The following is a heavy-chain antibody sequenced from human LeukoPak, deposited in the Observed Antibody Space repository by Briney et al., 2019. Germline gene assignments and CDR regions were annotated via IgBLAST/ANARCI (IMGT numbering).Heavy chain of an antibody. CDR2: INPSGGST. CDR1: GYTFTGYY. V-gene: IGHV1-46*01. D-gene: IGHD3-10*01. J-gene: IGHJ4*02. CDR3: AREMKITMVRGVIGVY. Sequence: ASVKVSCKASGYTFTGYYMHWVRQAPGQGLEWMGIINPSGGSTSYAQKFQGRVTMTRDMSTSTVYMELSSLRSEDTAVYYCAREMKITMVRGVIGVYWGQGTLVTVSS.